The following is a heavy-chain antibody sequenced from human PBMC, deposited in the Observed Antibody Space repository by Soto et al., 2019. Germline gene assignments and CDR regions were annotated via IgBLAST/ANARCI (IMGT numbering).Heavy chain of an antibody. V-gene: IGHV3-7*03. CDR1: GLTFSISW. CDR3: ATANPPYSFDM. J-gene: IGHJ3*02. Sequence: VQLVESGGGLVQPGESLRLSCAASGLTFSISWMTWVRQAPGEGLGWVSNINPAGNVQQYADSVKEQFTFSRDNAKNSLFLQMRGLRVEDTAVYHCATANPPYSFDMWGQGAMVTVSS. D-gene: IGHD2-8*01. CDR2: INPAGNVQ.